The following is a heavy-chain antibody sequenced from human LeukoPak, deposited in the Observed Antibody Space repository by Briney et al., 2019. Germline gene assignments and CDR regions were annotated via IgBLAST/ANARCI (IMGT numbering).Heavy chain of an antibody. D-gene: IGHD3-16*01. J-gene: IGHJ4*02. CDR1: GFSFTDYW. CDR3: SRDNAAVPGGDY. Sequence: PGGSLRLSCAASGFSFTDYWMSWVRQAPGKGLEWVANIKQDGSESAYLASVKGRFTVSRDNANNFLYLQMNNLRVEDTAVYYCSRDNAAVPGGDYWGQGVLVTVSS. V-gene: IGHV3-7*01. CDR2: IKQDGSES.